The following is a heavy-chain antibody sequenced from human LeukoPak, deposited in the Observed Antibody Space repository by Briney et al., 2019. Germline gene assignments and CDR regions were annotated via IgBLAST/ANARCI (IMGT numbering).Heavy chain of an antibody. CDR3: ARGTRKFDY. CDR1: GGYMSSYY. D-gene: IGHD1-14*01. V-gene: IGHV4-59*08. CDR2: IFYSGTT. Sequence: SETLSLTCTVSGGYMSSYYWSWIRQPPGKGLEWIGYIFYSGTTNYNPSLRSRLTISVDPSKNQFSLKLSSVTAADTAVYYCARGTRKFDYWGQGTLVTVSS. J-gene: IGHJ4*02.